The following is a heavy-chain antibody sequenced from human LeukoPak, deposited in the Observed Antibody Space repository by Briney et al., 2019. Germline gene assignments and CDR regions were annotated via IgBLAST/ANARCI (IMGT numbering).Heavy chain of an antibody. J-gene: IGHJ6*02. D-gene: IGHD1-26*01. CDR2: ISAYNGNT. CDR3: ARPSSGSYYGDYYYYGMDV. CDR1: GGTFSSYG. Sequence: ASVKVSCKASGGTFSSYGISWVRQAPGQGLEWMGWISAYNGNTNYAQKLQGRVTMTTDTSTSTAYMELRSLRSDDTAVYYCARPSSGSYYGDYYYYGMDVWGQGTTVTVSS. V-gene: IGHV1-18*01.